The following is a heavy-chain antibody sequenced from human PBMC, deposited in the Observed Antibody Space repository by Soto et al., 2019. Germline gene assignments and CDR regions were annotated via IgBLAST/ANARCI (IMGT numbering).Heavy chain of an antibody. J-gene: IGHJ4*02. CDR1: GCSISSYY. Sequence: PSETLSLTCTVSGCSISSYYWSWIRQPPGKGLEWIGYIYYSGSTNYNPSLKSRVTISVDTSKNQFSLKLSSVTAADTAVYYCARARDYYDSSGYYLYYFDYWGQGTTVTVSS. V-gene: IGHV4-59*01. CDR2: IYYSGST. D-gene: IGHD3-22*01. CDR3: ARARDYYDSSGYYLYYFDY.